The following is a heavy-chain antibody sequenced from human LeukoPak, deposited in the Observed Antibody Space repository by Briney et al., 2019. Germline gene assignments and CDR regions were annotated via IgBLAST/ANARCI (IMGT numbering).Heavy chain of an antibody. CDR1: GGSISSINYY. D-gene: IGHD3-16*02. CDR3: ALGPVWGSYRFDY. CDR2: IYYSGST. J-gene: IGHJ4*02. V-gene: IGHV4-39*07. Sequence: SETLSLTCTVSGGSISSINYYWGWIRQPPGKGLEWIGSIYYSGSTYYNPPLKSRVTISVDTSKNQFSLKLSSVTAADTAVYYCALGPVWGSYRFDYWGQGTLVTVSS.